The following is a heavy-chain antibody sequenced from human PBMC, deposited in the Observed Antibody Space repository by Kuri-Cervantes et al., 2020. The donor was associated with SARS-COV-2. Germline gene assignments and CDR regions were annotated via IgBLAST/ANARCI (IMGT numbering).Heavy chain of an antibody. CDR1: GFTFSSYA. CDR2: LSVSGGNT. CDR3: AKDLVVAGSEDDS. D-gene: IGHD6-19*01. J-gene: IGHJ4*02. Sequence: GGSLRLSCAASGFTFSSYAMTWVRQAPGKGLEWVSSLSVSGGNTYYADSVKGRFTISRDNSRNTLYLQMNSLSAEDTAVYYCAKDLVVAGSEDDSWGQGTLVTVSS. V-gene: IGHV3-23*01.